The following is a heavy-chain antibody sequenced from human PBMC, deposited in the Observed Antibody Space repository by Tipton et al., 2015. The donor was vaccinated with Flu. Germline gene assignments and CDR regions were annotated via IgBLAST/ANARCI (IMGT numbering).Heavy chain of an antibody. CDR1: GDSVSSNSAV. J-gene: IGHJ4*02. Sequence: GLVKPSQTLSLTCAISGDSVSSNSAVWNWIRQSPSRGLEWLGRTYYRSQWFNDYAASVKSRITINPDTSKNQFSLQLNSVTPEGTAVYYCVREMTVIRGAVNPLDYWGQGTLVTVSS. D-gene: IGHD3-10*01. V-gene: IGHV6-1*01. CDR3: VREMTVIRGAVNPLDY. CDR2: TYYRSQWFN.